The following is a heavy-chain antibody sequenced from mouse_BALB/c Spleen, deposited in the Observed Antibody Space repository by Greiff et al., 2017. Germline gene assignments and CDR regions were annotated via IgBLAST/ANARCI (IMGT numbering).Heavy chain of an antibody. D-gene: IGHD2-2*01. CDR3: AKGGLPFYAMDY. CDR2: ISYSGST. V-gene: IGHV3-2*02. CDR1: GYSITSDYA. J-gene: IGHJ4*01. Sequence: EVKLQESGPGLVKPSQSLSLTCTVTGYSITSDYAWNWIRQFPGNKLEWMGYISYSGSTSYNPSLKSRISITRDTSKNQFFLQLNSVTTEDTATYYCAKGGLPFYAMDYWGQGTSVTVSS.